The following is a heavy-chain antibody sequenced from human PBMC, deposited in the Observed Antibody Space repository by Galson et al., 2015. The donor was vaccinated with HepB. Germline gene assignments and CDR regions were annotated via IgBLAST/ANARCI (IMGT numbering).Heavy chain of an antibody. J-gene: IGHJ4*02. V-gene: IGHV1-69*04. CDR2: IIPILGIA. CDR3: ARVPETYYYGSGTGSY. CDR1: GGTFSSYA. D-gene: IGHD3-10*01. Sequence: SVKVSCKASGGTFSSYAISWVRQAPGQGLEWMGRIIPILGIANYAQKFQGRVTITADKSTSTAYMELSSLRSEDTAVYYCARVPETYYYGSGTGSYWGQGTLVTVSS.